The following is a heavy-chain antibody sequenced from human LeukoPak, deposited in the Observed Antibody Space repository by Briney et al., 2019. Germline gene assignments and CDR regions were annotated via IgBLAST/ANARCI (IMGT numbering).Heavy chain of an antibody. CDR3: AYANYYDSSGTFDY. CDR2: IIPIFGTA. CDR1: GYTLTDYY. Sequence: GASVKVSCKASGYTLTDYYMQWVRQAPGQGLEWMGGIIPIFGTANYAQKFQGRVTITADESTSTAYMELSSLRSEDTAVYYCAYANYYDSSGTFDYWGQGTLVTVSS. D-gene: IGHD3-22*01. V-gene: IGHV1-69*13. J-gene: IGHJ4*02.